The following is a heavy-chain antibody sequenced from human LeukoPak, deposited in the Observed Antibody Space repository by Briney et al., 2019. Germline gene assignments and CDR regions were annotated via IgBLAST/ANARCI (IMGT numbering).Heavy chain of an antibody. J-gene: IGHJ3*02. CDR1: GFTFSSYS. D-gene: IGHD6-19*01. CDR3: ARDMRGQWLDLKAFDI. V-gene: IGHV3-21*01. Sequence: GGSLRLSCAASGFTFSSYSMNWVRQAPGKGLEWVSSISSSSGYIYYADSVKGRFTISRDNAKNSLYLQMNSLRAEDTAVYYCARDMRGQWLDLKAFDIWGQGTMVTVSS. CDR2: ISSSSGYI.